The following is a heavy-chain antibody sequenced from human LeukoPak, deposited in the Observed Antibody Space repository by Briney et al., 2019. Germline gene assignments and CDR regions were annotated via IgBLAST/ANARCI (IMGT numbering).Heavy chain of an antibody. J-gene: IGHJ3*02. CDR3: AILLAGVSNGYDNAFDI. D-gene: IGHD3-3*01. CDR2: VYYSGST. Sequence: SETLSLTSTVSGGSISNSSYYWGWFRQPPGKGLEWIGSVYYSGSTFYNPSLKSRVTISVDTSKNQFSLRLSSVTAADTAVYYCAILLAGVSNGYDNAFDIWGQGTMVTVSS. V-gene: IGHV4-39*07. CDR1: GGSISNSSYY.